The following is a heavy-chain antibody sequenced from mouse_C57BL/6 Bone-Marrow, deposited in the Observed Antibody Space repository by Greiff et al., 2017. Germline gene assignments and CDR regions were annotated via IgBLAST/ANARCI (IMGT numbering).Heavy chain of an antibody. Sequence: VQRVESGAELARPGASVKLSCKASGYTFTSYGISWVKQRTGQGLEWIGEIYPRSGNTYYNEKFKGKATLTADKSSSTAYMELRSLTSEDSAVYFCARLFTTVVATRDYWGQGTTLTVSS. J-gene: IGHJ2*01. CDR1: GYTFTSYG. CDR2: IYPRSGNT. V-gene: IGHV1-81*01. CDR3: ARLFTTVVATRDY. D-gene: IGHD1-1*01.